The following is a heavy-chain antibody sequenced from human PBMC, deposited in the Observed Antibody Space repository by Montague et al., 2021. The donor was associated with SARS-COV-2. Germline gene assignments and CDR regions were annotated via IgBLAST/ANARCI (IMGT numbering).Heavy chain of an antibody. CDR3: ARGAVGWLQGGYYGMDV. V-gene: IGHV3-74*01. J-gene: IGHJ6*02. D-gene: IGHD5-24*01. CDR2: INSDGSST. Sequence: SLRLSCAASGFTFSSYWMHWVRQAPGKGLVWVSRINSDGSSTSYADSVKGRFTISRDNAKNTLYLQMNSLRAEDTAVYYCARGAVGWLQGGYYGMDVWGQGTTVTVSS. CDR1: GFTFSSYW.